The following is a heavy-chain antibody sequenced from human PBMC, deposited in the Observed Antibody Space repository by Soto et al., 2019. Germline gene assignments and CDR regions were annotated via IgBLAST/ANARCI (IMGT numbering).Heavy chain of an antibody. CDR3: ARVRGLAPTSWYFDF. CDR2: IIPIFGTA. D-gene: IGHD1-1*01. J-gene: IGHJ4*02. Sequence: SVKVSCKASGGTFSRSAISWVRQAPGQGLEWMGGIIPIFGTANYAQKFQGRVTITADESTSTAYMELSGLRSEDTAVHYCARVRGLAPTSWYFDFYGQGTLVTV. CDR1: GGTFSRSA. V-gene: IGHV1-69*13.